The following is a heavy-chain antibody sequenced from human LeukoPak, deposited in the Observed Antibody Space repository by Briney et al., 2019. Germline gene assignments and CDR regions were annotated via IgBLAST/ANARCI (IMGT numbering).Heavy chain of an antibody. J-gene: IGHJ4*02. Sequence: GGSLRLSCAASGFTLSSYEMNWVRQAPGKGLEWVSYISSSASTTHYADSVMGRFTISRDNAKNSLYLQMDSLRAEDTAVYYCARGRYSRYFEYWGQGTLVTVSS. V-gene: IGHV3-48*03. D-gene: IGHD6-13*01. CDR1: GFTLSSYE. CDR2: ISSSASTT. CDR3: ARGRYSRYFEY.